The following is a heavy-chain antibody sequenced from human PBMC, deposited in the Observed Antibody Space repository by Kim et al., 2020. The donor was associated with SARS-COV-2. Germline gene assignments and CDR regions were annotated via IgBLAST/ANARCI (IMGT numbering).Heavy chain of an antibody. CDR2: INSDGSTI. Sequence: GSLRLSCAASGFTFSSYWMHWVRQAPGKGLVWVSRINSDGSTISYADSVKGRFTISRDNAKSTLYLQMNSLRAEDTAVYYCAKRHYSGSYYYLDYWGQGTLVTVSS. CDR1: GFTFSSYW. J-gene: IGHJ4*02. V-gene: IGHV3-74*01. D-gene: IGHD1-26*01. CDR3: AKRHYSGSYYYLDY.